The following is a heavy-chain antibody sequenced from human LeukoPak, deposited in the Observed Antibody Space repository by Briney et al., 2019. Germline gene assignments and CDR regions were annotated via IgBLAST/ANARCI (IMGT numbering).Heavy chain of an antibody. CDR1: GDSINSLDL. D-gene: IGHD3-3*01. CDR2: IYYSGST. J-gene: IGHJ6*02. CDR3: ARVLPYYYGMDV. Sequence: SETLSLICTVSGDSINSLDLWSWVRQPPGKGLEWIGSIYYSGSTYYNPSLKSRVTISVDTSKNQFSLKLSSVTAADTAVYYCARVLPYYYGMDVWGQGTTVTVSS. V-gene: IGHV4-39*01.